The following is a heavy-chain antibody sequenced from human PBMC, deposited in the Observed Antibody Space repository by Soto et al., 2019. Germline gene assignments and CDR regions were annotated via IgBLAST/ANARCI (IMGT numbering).Heavy chain of an antibody. V-gene: IGHV3-30*18. D-gene: IGHD2-15*01. J-gene: IGHJ6*02. CDR1: GFTFSSYG. CDR2: ISYDGSNK. Sequence: GESLKISCAASGFTFSSYGMHWVRQAPGKGLEWVAVISYDGSNKYYADSVKGRFTISRDNSKNTLYLQMNSLRAEDTAVYYCAKDLSDCSGGSCYWGYYYYGMDVWGQGTTVTVSS. CDR3: AKDLSDCSGGSCYWGYYYYGMDV.